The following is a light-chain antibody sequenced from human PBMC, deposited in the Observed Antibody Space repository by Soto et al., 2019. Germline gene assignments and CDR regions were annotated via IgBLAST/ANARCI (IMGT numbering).Light chain of an antibody. J-gene: IGLJ3*02. Sequence: QSVLTQPPSVSGAPGQRVTISCSGSSSNIGSGYDVHWYLQLPGTAPKLLIYGYTHRPSGVPDRVSGSKSGTSASLAITGLQAEDEADYYCQSYDSSLSGWVFGGGTKLTVL. CDR1: SSNIGSGYD. CDR3: QSYDSSLSGWV. V-gene: IGLV1-40*01. CDR2: GYT.